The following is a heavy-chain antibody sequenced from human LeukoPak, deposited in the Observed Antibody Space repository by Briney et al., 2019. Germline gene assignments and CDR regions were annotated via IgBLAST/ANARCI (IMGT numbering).Heavy chain of an antibody. CDR2: IYTTGST. J-gene: IGHJ4*02. Sequence: SETLSLTCTVSGGSISSGNYYWNWIRQPAGKGLEWIGRIYTTGSTNYNPSLKSRVTISLDRSKNQFSLKLSSVTAADTAVYYCARNVYCGGDCLYYFDYWGQGTPVTVSS. D-gene: IGHD2-21*02. CDR3: ARNVYCGGDCLYYFDY. CDR1: GGSISSGNYY. V-gene: IGHV4-61*02.